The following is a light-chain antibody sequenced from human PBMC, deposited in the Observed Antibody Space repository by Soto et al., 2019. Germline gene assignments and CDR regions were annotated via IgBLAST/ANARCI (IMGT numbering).Light chain of an antibody. J-gene: IGLJ1*01. CDR2: EVN. V-gene: IGLV2-8*01. Sequence: QSALTQPPSASGSPGQSVTISCTGTSSDVGGYKYVSWYQQHPGKAPKLMMFEVNKRPSGVPDRFSGSKSGNTASLTVSGLQAEDEADYYGSSYAGINNLGVFGTGTKLTVL. CDR1: SSDVGGYKY. CDR3: SSYAGINNLGV.